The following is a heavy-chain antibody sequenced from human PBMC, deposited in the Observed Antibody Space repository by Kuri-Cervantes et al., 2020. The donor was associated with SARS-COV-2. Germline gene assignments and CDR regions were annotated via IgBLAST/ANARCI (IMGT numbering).Heavy chain of an antibody. Sequence: SETLSLTCTVSGGFISNSSYYWGWIRQPPGKGREWIGEINHSGSTNYNPSLKSRITISVDTSKNQFSLKLSSVTAADTAVYYCASSGYSSSWYPDYWGQGTLVTVSS. CDR1: GGFISNSSYY. D-gene: IGHD6-13*01. CDR2: INHSGST. V-gene: IGHV4-39*07. J-gene: IGHJ4*02. CDR3: ASSGYSSSWYPDY.